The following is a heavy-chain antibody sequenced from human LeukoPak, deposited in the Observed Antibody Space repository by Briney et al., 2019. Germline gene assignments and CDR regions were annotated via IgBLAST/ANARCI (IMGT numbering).Heavy chain of an antibody. J-gene: IGHJ6*02. CDR2: ISGDGGTT. Sequence: EAGGSLRLSCAASGFTFDDYAMHWVRQAPGKGLEWVSLISGDGGTTYYADSVKGRFTISRDSSKNSLYLQMNSLTTEDTALYYCAKDLSKWGYYYGMDVWGQGTTVTVSS. CDR1: GFTFDDYA. CDR3: AKDLSKWGYYYGMDV. D-gene: IGHD2-8*01. V-gene: IGHV3-43*02.